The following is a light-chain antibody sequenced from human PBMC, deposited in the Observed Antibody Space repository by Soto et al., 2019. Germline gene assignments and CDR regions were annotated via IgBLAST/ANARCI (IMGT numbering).Light chain of an antibody. V-gene: IGLV1-47*02. CDR1: SSNIGSNR. CDR3: AAWDDSLSGLV. CDR2: ANN. Sequence: QLVLTQPPSASGTPGQRVTIPCSGSSSNIGSNRVYWYQQLPGAAPKLLMYANNQRPSGVPDRFSGSKSGTSASLAISGLRSEDESDYYCAAWDDSLSGLVFGGGTKVTVL. J-gene: IGLJ2*01.